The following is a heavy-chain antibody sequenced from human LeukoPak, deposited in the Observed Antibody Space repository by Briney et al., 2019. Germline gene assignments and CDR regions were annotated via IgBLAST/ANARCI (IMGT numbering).Heavy chain of an antibody. V-gene: IGHV4-59*01. CDR3: ARSHRDDSSGYYYGGAEYFQH. Sequence: SETLSLTCTGSGGSISSYYWSWIRQPPGKGLEWIGYIYYSGSTNYNPSLKSRVTISVDTSKNQFSLKLSSVTAADTAVYYCARSHRDDSSGYYYGGAEYFQHWGQGTLVTVSS. CDR1: GGSISSYY. J-gene: IGHJ1*01. D-gene: IGHD3-22*01. CDR2: IYYSGST.